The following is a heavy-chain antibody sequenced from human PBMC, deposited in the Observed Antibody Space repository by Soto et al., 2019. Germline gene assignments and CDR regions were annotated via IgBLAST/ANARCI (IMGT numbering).Heavy chain of an antibody. CDR1: GFTFSSYT. CDR3: ARVKTYYDFWSGYFDY. Sequence: EVQLVESGGGLVKPGGSLRLSCAASGFTFSSYTVIWVRQAPGKGLEWVSSISSSSSYIYYAGSVKGRFTISRDNANNSLYLQMNSLRAEDTAVYYCARVKTYYDFWSGYFDYWGQGTLVTVSS. J-gene: IGHJ4*02. CDR2: ISSSSSYI. D-gene: IGHD3-3*01. V-gene: IGHV3-21*02.